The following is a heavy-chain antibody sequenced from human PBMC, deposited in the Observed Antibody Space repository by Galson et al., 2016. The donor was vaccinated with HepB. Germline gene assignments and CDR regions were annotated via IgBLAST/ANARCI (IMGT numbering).Heavy chain of an antibody. V-gene: IGHV4-61*02. CDR2: IFTYGST. CDR3: ATRISPRPFDI. CDR1: GASVSSGGYH. Sequence: TLSLTCSVSGASVSSGGYHWTWIRQSAGKGLEWVGRIFTYGSTNYNPSLRSRATASLDTSKNQFSLRLDSMTAADSGIYYCATRISPRPFDIWGRGTMVTVSS. J-gene: IGHJ3*02. D-gene: IGHD6-6*01.